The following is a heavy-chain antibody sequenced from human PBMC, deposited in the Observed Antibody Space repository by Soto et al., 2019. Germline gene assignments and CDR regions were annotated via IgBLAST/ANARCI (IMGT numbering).Heavy chain of an antibody. Sequence: QVLLVQSGAGVKKPGASVQISCKASGYXXXXXXXXXXXXXTGQGLECMGWINPYTGETNYAQKFQGRVIMTSAAATSTAYMELKSLTSDDTAVYYCTRPLRATAGTPFYYWGQGSLVTVSS. CDR3: TRPLRATAGTPFYY. J-gene: IGHJ4*01. CDR1: GYXXXXXX. V-gene: IGHV1-2*02. CDR2: INPYTGET. D-gene: IGHD1-1*01.